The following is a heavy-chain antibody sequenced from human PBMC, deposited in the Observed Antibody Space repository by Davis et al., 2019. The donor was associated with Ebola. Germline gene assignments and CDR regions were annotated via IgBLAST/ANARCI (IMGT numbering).Heavy chain of an antibody. CDR2: INSDGRIT. CDR3: ARDFFMTTVTTPFDS. CDR1: GFTFSWYW. Sequence: PGGSLRLSCAASGFTFSWYWMYWVRQAPGKGLVWVSRINSDGRITNYADSVSGRFTIYRDNSKNTLYLQMGSLRVEDTALYYCARDFFMTTVTTPFDSWGQGTLVSVSS. V-gene: IGHV3-74*01. J-gene: IGHJ4*02. D-gene: IGHD4-17*01.